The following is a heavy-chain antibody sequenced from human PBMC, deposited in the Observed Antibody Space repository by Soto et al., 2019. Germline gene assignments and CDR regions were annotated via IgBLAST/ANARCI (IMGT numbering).Heavy chain of an antibody. J-gene: IGHJ4*02. CDR2: IDPSDSHT. V-gene: IGHV5-10-1*01. CDR3: ARHSRIATPLDS. Sequence: PGESLKISCKGSGYRFTNDLITWVRQMPGKGLEWMGRIDPSDSHTKYSPPFQGHVTISADNSITSVYLQWSSLKASDTAMYYCARHSRIATPLDSWGQGTLVTVSS. D-gene: IGHD6-6*01. CDR1: GYRFTNDL.